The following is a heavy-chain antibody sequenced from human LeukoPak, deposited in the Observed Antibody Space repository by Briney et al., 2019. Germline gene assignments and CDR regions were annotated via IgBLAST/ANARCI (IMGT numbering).Heavy chain of an antibody. CDR2: IKQDGSET. CDR1: GFTFSSYW. V-gene: IGHV3-7*01. Sequence: GGSLRLSCAASGFTFSSYWMSWVRQAPGKGLEWVANIKQDGSETYYVDSVTGRFTISRDNAKNSLSLQMNSLRAEDTAVYYCAREGNRRSFDYWGQGTLVTVSS. J-gene: IGHJ4*02. CDR3: AREGNRRSFDY.